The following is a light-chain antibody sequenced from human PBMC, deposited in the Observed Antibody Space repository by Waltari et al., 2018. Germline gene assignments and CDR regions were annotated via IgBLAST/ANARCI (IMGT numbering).Light chain of an antibody. V-gene: IGLV3-27*01. Sequence: SYELTQPPSVSVSPGQTARITCSGEILSKKYLQWFQQKPGQAPILIIYKDIKRPSGIPERFSSSTSGTTVTLTITGAQADDEADYYCQSADDIDNHPFFGGGTRLTVL. CDR1: ILSKKY. CDR2: KDI. CDR3: QSADDIDNHPF. J-gene: IGLJ2*01.